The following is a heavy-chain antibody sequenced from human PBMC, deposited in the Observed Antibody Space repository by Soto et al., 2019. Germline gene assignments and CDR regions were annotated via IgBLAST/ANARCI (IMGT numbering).Heavy chain of an antibody. CDR3: AHAGDYDLLSFDH. D-gene: IGHD4-17*01. CDR1: GFSLTTTSMG. CDR2: IYWDDDQ. V-gene: IGHV2-5*02. J-gene: IGHJ4*02. Sequence: SGPNAGEPAQTLTLTCAFSGFSLTTTSMGAAWIRQPPGKALEWLALIYWDDDQRYSPSLKDRLTISKDTSRSRVVLTISNMNPEDTGTYFCAHAGDYDLLSFDHWGPGTLVTVSS.